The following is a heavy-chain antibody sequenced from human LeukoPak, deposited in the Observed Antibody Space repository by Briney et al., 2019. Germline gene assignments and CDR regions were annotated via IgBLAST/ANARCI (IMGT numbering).Heavy chain of an antibody. CDR3: ARGDVYDSSDYNWFDP. CDR1: GYTFTSYY. D-gene: IGHD3-22*01. J-gene: IGHJ5*02. Sequence: ASVKVSCKASGYTFTSYYTHWVRQAPGQGLEWMGIINPSGGSTTYAQKFQGRVTMTRDTSTSTVYMELSSLRSEDTALYYCARGDVYDSSDYNWFDPWGQGTLVIVSS. CDR2: INPSGGST. V-gene: IGHV1-46*01.